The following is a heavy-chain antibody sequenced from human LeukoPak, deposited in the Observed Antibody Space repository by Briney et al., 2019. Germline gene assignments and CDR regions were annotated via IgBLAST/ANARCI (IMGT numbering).Heavy chain of an antibody. D-gene: IGHD3-9*01. J-gene: IGHJ6*03. CDR2: IYTSVST. V-gene: IGHV4-4*07. CDR1: GGSISSYY. CDR3: ARVRPHYDILTGYYLPYYYYMDV. Sequence: SETLSPTCTVSGGSISSYYWSWIGQPAGKGLEWIGRIYTSVSTNYNPSLKSRVTMSVDTSKNQFSLKLSSVTAADTAVYYCARVRPHYDILTGYYLPYYYYMDVWGKGTTVTVSS.